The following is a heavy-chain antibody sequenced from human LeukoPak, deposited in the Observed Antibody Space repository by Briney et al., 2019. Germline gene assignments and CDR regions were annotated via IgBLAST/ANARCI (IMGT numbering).Heavy chain of an antibody. CDR2: IKEDGTEK. V-gene: IGHV3-7*02. Sequence: GGSLRLSCGASGFTFSSSWMSWVRQAPGRGLEWVANIKEDGTEKKYVDSVKGRFTISRDNAKNSLYLQTNTLRAEDTAVYYCARSGGYLIDYWGQGTLVTVSS. CDR1: GFTFSSSW. J-gene: IGHJ4*02. CDR3: ARSGGYLIDY. D-gene: IGHD2-15*01.